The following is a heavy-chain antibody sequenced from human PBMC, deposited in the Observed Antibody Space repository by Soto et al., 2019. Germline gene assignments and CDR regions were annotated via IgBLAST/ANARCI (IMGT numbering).Heavy chain of an antibody. Sequence: GGSLRLSCAASGFTFSDYYMSWSRQAPGKGLEWVSYISSSSSYTNYADSVKGRFTISRDNAKNSLYLQMNSLRAEDTAVYYCARELVGYYFDYWGQGTLVTVSS. J-gene: IGHJ4*02. V-gene: IGHV3-11*06. CDR1: GFTFSDYY. CDR2: ISSSSSYT. CDR3: ARELVGYYFDY. D-gene: IGHD2-15*01.